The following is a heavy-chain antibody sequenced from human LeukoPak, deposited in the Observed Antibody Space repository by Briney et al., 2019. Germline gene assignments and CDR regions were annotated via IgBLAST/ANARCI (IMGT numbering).Heavy chain of an antibody. CDR1: GYTFTGYY. CDR3: ARDLEDTAMVRTGYFDY. V-gene: IGHV1-2*02. D-gene: IGHD5-18*01. J-gene: IGHJ4*02. Sequence: GASVKVSCKASGYTFTGYYMHWVRQAPGQGLEWMGWINPNSGGTNYAQKFQGRVTMTRDTSISTAYMELSRLRSDDTAMYYCARDLEDTAMVRTGYFDYWGQGTLVTVSS. CDR2: INPNSGGT.